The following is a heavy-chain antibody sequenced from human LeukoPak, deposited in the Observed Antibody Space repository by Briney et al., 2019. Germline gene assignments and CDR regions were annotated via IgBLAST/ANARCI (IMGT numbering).Heavy chain of an antibody. J-gene: IGHJ4*02. D-gene: IGHD1-26*01. CDR3: AKSGSYEYYFDY. CDR2: INPSGGST. Sequence: ASVKVSCKASGGTFSSYAISWVRQAPGQGLEWMGIINPSGGSTSYAQKFQGRVTMTRDTSTSTVYMELSSLRSEDTAVYYCAKSGSYEYYFDYWGQGTLVTVSS. V-gene: IGHV1-46*01. CDR1: GGTFSSYA.